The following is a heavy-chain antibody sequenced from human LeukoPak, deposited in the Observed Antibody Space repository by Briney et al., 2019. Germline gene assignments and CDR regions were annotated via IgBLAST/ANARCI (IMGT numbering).Heavy chain of an antibody. D-gene: IGHD3-3*01. J-gene: IGHJ2*01. V-gene: IGHV4-59*01. CDR3: ARDKGWSSYWYFGL. Sequence: NPSETLSLTCTVSGGSISSYYWSWIRQPPGKGLEWIGYIYYSGSTNYNPSLKSRVTISVDTSKNQFSLKLSSVTAADTAVYYCARDKGWSSYWYFGLWGRGTLVTVSS. CDR2: IYYSGST. CDR1: GGSISSYY.